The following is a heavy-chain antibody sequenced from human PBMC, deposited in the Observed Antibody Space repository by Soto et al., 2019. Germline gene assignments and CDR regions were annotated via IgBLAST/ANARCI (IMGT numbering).Heavy chain of an antibody. D-gene: IGHD6-19*01. CDR1: GYSISSGYY. J-gene: IGHJ5*02. Sequence: SETLSLTCAVSGYSISSGYYWGWIRQPPGKGLEWIGSIYHSGSTYYNPSLKSRVTISVDTSKNQFSLKLSSVTAADTAVYYCAREPYSSGWYGWFDPWGQGTLVTVSS. CDR3: AREPYSSGWYGWFDP. V-gene: IGHV4-38-2*02. CDR2: IYHSGST.